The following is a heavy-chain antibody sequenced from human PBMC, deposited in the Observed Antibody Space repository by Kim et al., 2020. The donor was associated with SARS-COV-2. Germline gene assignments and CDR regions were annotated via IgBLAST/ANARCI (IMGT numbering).Heavy chain of an antibody. Sequence: ASVKVSCKTSGYTFTGYYMHWVRQAPGQGLEYMGWINPNSGATNFAQKFQGRLTMTRDTSISTAYMELSSLRSDDTAIYYCTRPVYNRLIYWGQGTLVTVSS. V-gene: IGHV1-2*02. CDR2: INPNSGAT. J-gene: IGHJ4*02. CDR1: GYTFTGYY. CDR3: TRPVYNRLIY. D-gene: IGHD1-20*01.